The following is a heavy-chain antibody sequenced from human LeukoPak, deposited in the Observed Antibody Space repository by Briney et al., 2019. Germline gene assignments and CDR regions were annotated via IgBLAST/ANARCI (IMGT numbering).Heavy chain of an antibody. D-gene: IGHD6-13*01. J-gene: IGHJ4*02. CDR3: TRLEAAADSDY. CDR1: GFTFSGSA. CDR2: IRSKANSYAT. Sequence: GGSLRLSCAASGFTFSGSAMHWVRQASGKGLEWVGRIRSKANSYATVYAASVKGRFTISRDDSKNTSYLQMNSLKTEDTAMYYCTRLEAAADSDYWGQGTLVTVSS. V-gene: IGHV3-73*01.